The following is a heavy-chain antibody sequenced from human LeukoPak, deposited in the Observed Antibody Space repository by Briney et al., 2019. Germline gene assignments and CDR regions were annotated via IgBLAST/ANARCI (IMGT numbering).Heavy chain of an antibody. D-gene: IGHD3-16*02. Sequence: GGSLRLSCAASGFTFDDYAMHWVRQAPGKGLEWVSGISWNSGSIGYADSVKGRFTISRDNAKNSLYLQTNSLRAEDTAVYYCAKGDMITFGGVIVHHFDYWGQGTLVTVSS. CDR2: ISWNSGSI. V-gene: IGHV3-9*01. CDR3: AKGDMITFGGVIVHHFDY. J-gene: IGHJ4*02. CDR1: GFTFDDYA.